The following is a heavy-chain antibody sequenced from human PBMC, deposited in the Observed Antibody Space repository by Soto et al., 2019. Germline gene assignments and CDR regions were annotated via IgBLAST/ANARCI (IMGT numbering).Heavy chain of an antibody. V-gene: IGHV3-30-3*01. CDR1: GFTFNNYA. CDR2: MSFDGNNK. D-gene: IGHD1-26*01. J-gene: IGHJ2*01. CDR3: ARDRSFGELLIWSFDL. Sequence: GGSLRLSCAASGFTFNNYAMHWVRQTPVKGLEWVAVMSFDGNNKYYADSVKGRFTISRDNSKNTLYLQMNNLRAEDTALYYCARDRSFGELLIWSFDLWGRGALVTVSS.